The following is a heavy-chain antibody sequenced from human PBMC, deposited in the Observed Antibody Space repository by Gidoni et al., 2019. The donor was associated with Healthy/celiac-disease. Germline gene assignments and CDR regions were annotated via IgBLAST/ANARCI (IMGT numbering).Heavy chain of an antibody. CDR2: TRNKANSYTT. D-gene: IGHD5-18*01. CDR1: GFTFSDHY. V-gene: IGHV3-72*01. J-gene: IGHJ4*02. Sequence: EVQLVESGGGLVQPGGSLRLSCAASGFTFSDHYMDWVRQAPGKGLEWVGRTRNKANSYTTEYAASVKGRFTISRDDSKNSLYLQMNSLKTEDTAVYYCALGGYSYGGALFDYWGQGTLVTVSS. CDR3: ALGGYSYGGALFDY.